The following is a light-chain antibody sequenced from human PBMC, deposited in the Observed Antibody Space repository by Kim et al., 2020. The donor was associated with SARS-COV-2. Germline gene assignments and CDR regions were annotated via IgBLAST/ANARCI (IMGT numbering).Light chain of an antibody. CDR3: MQALHFPRI. CDR2: SGS. J-gene: IGKJ2*01. Sequence: EPASISCRSSQSLLYTTGYNYLDWYLQRPGQSPQLLVYSGSTRASGVPDRFSGSGSGTDFTLKISRVEAEDVGVYYCMQALHFPRIFGQGTKLEIK. CDR1: QSLLYTTGYNY. V-gene: IGKV2-28*01.